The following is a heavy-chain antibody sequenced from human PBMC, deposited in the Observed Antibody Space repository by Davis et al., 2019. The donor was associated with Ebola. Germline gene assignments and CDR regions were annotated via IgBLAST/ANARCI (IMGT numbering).Heavy chain of an antibody. CDR2: IYPGDSTT. Sequence: GESLKISCKGSGYSFGWVRQMPGKGLEWMGLIYPGDSTTKYSPSFQGQVTISADKSISTAYLQWGSLKASDTAMYYCATRESGREPFDLWGQGTMITVS. D-gene: IGHD2-15*01. J-gene: IGHJ3*01. V-gene: IGHV5-51*01. CDR3: ATRESGREPFDL. CDR1: GYSF.